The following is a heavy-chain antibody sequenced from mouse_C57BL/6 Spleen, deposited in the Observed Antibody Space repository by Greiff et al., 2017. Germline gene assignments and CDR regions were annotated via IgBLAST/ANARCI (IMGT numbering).Heavy chain of an antibody. CDR3: TTETAQATTPY. J-gene: IGHJ2*01. D-gene: IGHD3-2*02. V-gene: IGHV14-1*01. CDR1: GFNIKDYY. Sequence: EVKLMESGAELVRPGASVKLSCTASGFNIKDYYMHWVKQRPEQGLEWIGRIDPEDGDTEYAPKFQGKDTMTADTSSNTAYLQLSSLTSEDTAVYYCTTETAQATTPYWGQGTTLTVSS. CDR2: IDPEDGDT.